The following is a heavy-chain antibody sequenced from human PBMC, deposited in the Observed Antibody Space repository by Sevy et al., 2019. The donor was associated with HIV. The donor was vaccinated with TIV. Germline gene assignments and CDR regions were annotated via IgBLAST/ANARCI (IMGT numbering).Heavy chain of an antibody. J-gene: IGHJ4*02. CDR2: ISNSGTTI. CDR1: GFTFSSYE. CDR3: ARDLPPSATTVAHFDC. V-gene: IGHV3-48*03. D-gene: IGHD4-17*01. Sequence: GESLKISCAASGFTFSSYEMNWVRQAPGKGLEWVSYISNSGTTISYSDSVKGRFTISRDNARNSLYLQMNSLSAEDTAVYYCARDLPPSATTVAHFDCWGQGTLVTVSS.